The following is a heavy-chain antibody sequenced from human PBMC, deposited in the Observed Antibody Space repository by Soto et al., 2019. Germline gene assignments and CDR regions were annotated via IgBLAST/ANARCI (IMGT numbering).Heavy chain of an antibody. V-gene: IGHV4-34*01. CDR2: INHSGST. CDR3: ARGPRYYDFWSGYYGYGMDV. CDR1: GGSFSGYY. D-gene: IGHD3-3*01. J-gene: IGHJ6*02. Sequence: SETLSLTCAVYGGSFSGYYWSWIRQPPGKGLEWIGEINHSGSTNYNPSLKSRVTISVDTSKNQFSLKLSSVTAADTAVYYCARGPRYYDFWSGYYGYGMDVWGQGTTVTVSS.